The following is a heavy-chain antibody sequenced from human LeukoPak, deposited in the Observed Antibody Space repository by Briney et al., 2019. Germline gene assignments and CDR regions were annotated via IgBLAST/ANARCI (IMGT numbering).Heavy chain of an antibody. D-gene: IGHD5-18*01. J-gene: IGHJ4*02. CDR1: GGSFNAYA. CDR3: ARGLDASMETAYDY. CDR2: IIPTFGTS. V-gene: IGHV1-69*05. Sequence: SVKVSCKASGGSFNAYAISWVRQAPGQGLEWMGGIIPTFGTSNYAQKLQGRVTISTDESTSTAYMEVSSLRSEDTAIYYCARGLDASMETAYDYWGQGTLVTVSS.